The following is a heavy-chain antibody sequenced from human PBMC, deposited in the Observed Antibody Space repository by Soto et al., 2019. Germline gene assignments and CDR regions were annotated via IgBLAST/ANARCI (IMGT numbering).Heavy chain of an antibody. Sequence: EVQLLESGGGLVQPGGSLRLSCAASGFTFSSYAMNWVRQAPGKGLAWVSSISGTSGRTYYADSVEGGFTISRDNSKKTLYLQIDSLRAEDTAVYYCAKDEGSGWYYFDYWGQGTLVSVSS. CDR3: AKDEGSGWYYFDY. J-gene: IGHJ4*02. CDR2: ISGTSGRT. V-gene: IGHV3-23*01. D-gene: IGHD6-19*01. CDR1: GFTFSSYA.